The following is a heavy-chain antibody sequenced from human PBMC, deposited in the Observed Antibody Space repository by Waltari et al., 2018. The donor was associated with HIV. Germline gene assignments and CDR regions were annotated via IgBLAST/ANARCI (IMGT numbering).Heavy chain of an antibody. Sequence: EVQLVESGGGLVQPGGSLRLSCAASGFTFSSYWMSWVRQAPGKGLEWVANIKQDGSGKYYVDSVKGRFTISRDNAKNSLYLQMNSLRAEDTAVYYCARDLGSSWPDYWGQGTLVTVSS. CDR3: ARDLGSSWPDY. J-gene: IGHJ4*02. CDR1: GFTFSSYW. V-gene: IGHV3-7*01. D-gene: IGHD6-13*01. CDR2: IKQDGSGK.